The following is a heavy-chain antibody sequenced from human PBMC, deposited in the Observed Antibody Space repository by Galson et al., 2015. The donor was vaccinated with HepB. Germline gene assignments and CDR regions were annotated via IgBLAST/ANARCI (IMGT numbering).Heavy chain of an antibody. CDR2: ISYDGSNK. J-gene: IGHJ4*02. CDR1: GFTFSSYD. Sequence: SLRLSCAASGFTFSSYDMDWVRQAPGKGLEWVASISYDGSNKYYAESVKGRFTISRDKAKNTLYLQMNSLRDEDTAVYYCARGRSSWYPYFDYWGQGTLVTVSS. V-gene: IGHV3-30*04. D-gene: IGHD6-13*01. CDR3: ARGRSSWYPYFDY.